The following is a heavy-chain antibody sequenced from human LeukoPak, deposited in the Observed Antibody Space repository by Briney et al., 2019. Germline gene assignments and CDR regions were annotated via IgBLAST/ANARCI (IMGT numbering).Heavy chain of an antibody. CDR1: GGSISISSYY. CDR3: ARHTKYYDILTGYYPGAFDI. D-gene: IGHD3-9*01. J-gene: IGHJ3*02. CDR2: IHYGGST. V-gene: IGHV4-39*01. Sequence: SETLSLTCTVSGGSISISSYYWGWIRQPPGKGLEWIGCIHYGGSTHYNPSLKSRVTISVDTSKNQFSLRPSSVTAADTAVYFCARHTKYYDILTGYYPGAFDIWGQGTMVTVSS.